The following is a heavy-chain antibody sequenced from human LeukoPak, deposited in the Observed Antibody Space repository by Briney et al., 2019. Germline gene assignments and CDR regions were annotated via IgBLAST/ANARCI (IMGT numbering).Heavy chain of an antibody. Sequence: ASVKVSCKASGYTFTGYYMHWVRQAPGQGLEWMGRINPNSGGTNYAQKFQGRVTMTRDTSISTAYMELSRLRSDDTAVYYCARDITFRSYASGYWGQGTLVTVSS. D-gene: IGHD1-26*01. CDR2: INPNSGGT. J-gene: IGHJ4*02. CDR1: GYTFTGYY. CDR3: ARDITFRSYASGY. V-gene: IGHV1-2*06.